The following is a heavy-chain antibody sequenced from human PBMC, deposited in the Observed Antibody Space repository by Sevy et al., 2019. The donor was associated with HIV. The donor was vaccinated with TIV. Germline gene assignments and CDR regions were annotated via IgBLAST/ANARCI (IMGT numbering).Heavy chain of an antibody. D-gene: IGHD2-21*01. CDR3: AKELWPGDY. CDR2: VNQDGSQK. V-gene: IGHV3-7*01. J-gene: IGHJ4*02. CDR1: GFTFSDYY. Sequence: GGSLRRSCAASGFTFSDYYMGWVRQAPGKGLEWVANVNQDGSQKHYVGSVKGRFSVTRDNAKNSVYLQMNSSRVDDRGIYYWAKELWPGDYWGQGTLVTVSS.